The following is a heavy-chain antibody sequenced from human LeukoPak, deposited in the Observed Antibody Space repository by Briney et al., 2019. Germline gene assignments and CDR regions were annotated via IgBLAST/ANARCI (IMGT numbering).Heavy chain of an antibody. J-gene: IGHJ4*02. V-gene: IGHV3-23*01. D-gene: IGHD3-16*02. CDR1: GFTLASYA. CDR2: ITGSGRST. Sequence: GGSMRLSCAASGFTLASYAMSWVRQAPGKGLEWVSAITGSGRSTYYADSAKGRFTISRDNSKNTLYLQMNSLRAEDTAVYYCAKETQFGGVIVTNFDYWGQGTLVTVSS. CDR3: AKETQFGGVIVTNFDY.